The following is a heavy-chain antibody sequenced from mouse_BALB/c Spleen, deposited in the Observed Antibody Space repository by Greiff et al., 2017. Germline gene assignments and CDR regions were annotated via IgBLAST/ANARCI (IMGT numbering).Heavy chain of an antibody. CDR2: ISDGGSYT. CDR1: GFTFSDYY. Sequence: DVHLVESGGGLVKPGGSLKLSCAASGFTFSDYYMYWVRQTPEKRLEWVATISDGGSYTYYPDSVKGRFTISRDNAKNNLYLQMSSLKSEDTAMYYCARDYGSSYYAMDYWGQGTSVTVSS. D-gene: IGHD1-1*01. J-gene: IGHJ4*01. V-gene: IGHV5-4*02. CDR3: ARDYGSSYYAMDY.